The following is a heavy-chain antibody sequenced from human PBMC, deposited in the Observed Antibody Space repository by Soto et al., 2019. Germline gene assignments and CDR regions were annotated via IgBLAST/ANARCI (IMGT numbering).Heavy chain of an antibody. J-gene: IGHJ6*02. CDR1: GFTFSSYA. CDR2: ISYDESEK. CDR3: ASLAVAGTLNYYYGMDV. Sequence: PGGSLRLSCAASGFTFSSYAMHWVRQAPGKGLEWVGVISYDESEKYYAESVKGRFTMSRDNSKNTLYLQMNSLRAEDTAVYFCASLAVAGTLNYYYGMDVWGQGTTVTVSS. V-gene: IGHV3-30*03. D-gene: IGHD6-19*01.